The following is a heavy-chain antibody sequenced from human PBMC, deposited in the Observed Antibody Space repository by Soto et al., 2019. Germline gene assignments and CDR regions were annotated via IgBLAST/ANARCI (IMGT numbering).Heavy chain of an antibody. J-gene: IGHJ6*02. D-gene: IGHD6-6*01. Sequence: QVQLVQSGAEVKKHGSSVKVSCKASGGTFSSYAISWVRQAPGQGLEWMGGIIPIFGTANYAQKFQGRVTITADESTSAAYMELSSLRSEDTAVYYCARDPGIAARPGSYGMDVWGQGTTVTVSS. V-gene: IGHV1-69*01. CDR1: GGTFSSYA. CDR2: IIPIFGTA. CDR3: ARDPGIAARPGSYGMDV.